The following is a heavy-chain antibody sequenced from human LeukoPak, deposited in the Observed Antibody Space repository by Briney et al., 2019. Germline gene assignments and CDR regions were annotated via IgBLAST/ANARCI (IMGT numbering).Heavy chain of an antibody. CDR1: GLTVSSNY. V-gene: IGHV3-53*01. D-gene: IGHD3-10*01. CDR3: ARAVAGLTDY. Sequence: GGSLRLSCAASGLTVSSNYMNWVRQAPGKGLEWVSVIYSGGSTYYADSVRGRFTISRDISKNTLYLQMNSLRADDTAVYYCARAVAGLTDYWGQGTLVTVSS. CDR2: IYSGGST. J-gene: IGHJ4*02.